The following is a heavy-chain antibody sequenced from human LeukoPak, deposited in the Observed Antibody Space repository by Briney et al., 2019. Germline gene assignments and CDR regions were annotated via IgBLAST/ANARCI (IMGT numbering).Heavy chain of an antibody. CDR2: IYYSGST. Sequence: SETLSLTCTVSGGSISSYYWSWIRQPPGKGLEWIGYIYYSGSTNYNPSLRSRVTMSVDTAKNQFCLKMSSITAADTAVYICERAGDGGYDFDYWGQGTLVSVSS. J-gene: IGHJ4*02. D-gene: IGHD5-12*01. CDR1: GGSISSYY. V-gene: IGHV4-59*01. CDR3: ERAGDGGYDFDY.